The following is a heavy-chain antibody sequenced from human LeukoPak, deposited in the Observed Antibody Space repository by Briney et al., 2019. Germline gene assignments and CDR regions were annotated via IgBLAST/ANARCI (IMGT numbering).Heavy chain of an antibody. J-gene: IGHJ4*02. CDR2: MNPNSGNT. D-gene: IGHD6-6*01. CDR1: GYTFTSYD. V-gene: IGHV1-8*01. Sequence: ASVKVACKAYGYTFTSYDINWVRQATGQGLEWLGWMNPNSGNTGYAQKFQGRVTMTRNTSISTAYMELSSLRSEDTAVYYCARESPYSSSSEGFDYWGQGTLVTVSS. CDR3: ARESPYSSSSEGFDY.